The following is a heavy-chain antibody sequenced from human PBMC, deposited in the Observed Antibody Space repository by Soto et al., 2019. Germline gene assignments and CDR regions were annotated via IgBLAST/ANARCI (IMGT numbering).Heavy chain of an antibody. CDR3: ARDKQGYCTNGVCALRGGMDV. J-gene: IGHJ6*02. V-gene: IGHV3-7*03. CDR1: GFTFSSYW. D-gene: IGHD2-8*01. CDR2: IKQDGSEK. Sequence: LRLSCAASGFTFSSYWMSWVRQAPGKGLEWVANIKQDGSEKYYVDSVKGRFTISRDNAKNSLYLQMNSLRAEDTAVYYCARDKQGYCTNGVCALRGGMDVWGQGTTVTVSS.